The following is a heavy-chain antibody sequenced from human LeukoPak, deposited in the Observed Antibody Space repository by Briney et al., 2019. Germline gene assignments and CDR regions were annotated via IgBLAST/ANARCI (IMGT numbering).Heavy chain of an antibody. J-gene: IGHJ4*02. V-gene: IGHV4-59*01. CDR1: GGPISSYY. CDR2: IYYSGST. CDR3: ARSYYDSSGYYGGIDY. D-gene: IGHD3-22*01. Sequence: SETLSLTCTVSGGPISSYYWSWIRQPPGKGLEWIGYIYYSGSTNYNPSLKSRVTISVDTSKNQFSLKLSSVTAADTAVYYRARSYYDSSGYYGGIDYWGQGTLVTVSS.